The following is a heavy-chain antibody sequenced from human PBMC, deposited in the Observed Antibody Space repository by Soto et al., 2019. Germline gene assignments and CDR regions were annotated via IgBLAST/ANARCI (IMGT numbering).Heavy chain of an antibody. V-gene: IGHV4-39*01. D-gene: IGHD3-10*01. Sequence: PSETLSLTCTVSGGSISSSNYYWGWIRQPPGKGLECIGSVYYSGTTYYNSSLKSRVTISVDTSKKQFSLKLSSVPAADTSVYYCGRYQGFNAFEIWGQGEMVT. CDR1: GGSISSSNYY. CDR2: VYYSGTT. J-gene: IGHJ3*02. CDR3: GRYQGFNAFEI.